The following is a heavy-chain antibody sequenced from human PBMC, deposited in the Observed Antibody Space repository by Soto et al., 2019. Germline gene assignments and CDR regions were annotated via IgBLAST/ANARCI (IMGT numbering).Heavy chain of an antibody. V-gene: IGHV3-9*01. CDR3: VRGFYTVDYYFDF. D-gene: IGHD4-4*01. Sequence: EVQLVESGGGLVQPGRSLRLSCAASGFTFDSYAMHWVRQGPGTGLEWVAGITWNGGRIHYADSVKGRFTISRDNTKNSLSLQINSLRAEDTALYFCVRGFYTVDYYFDFWGQGTQVTVSS. CDR2: ITWNGGRI. J-gene: IGHJ4*02. CDR1: GFTFDSYA.